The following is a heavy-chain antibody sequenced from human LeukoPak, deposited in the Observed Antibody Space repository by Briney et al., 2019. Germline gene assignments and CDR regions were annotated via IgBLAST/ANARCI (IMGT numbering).Heavy chain of an antibody. CDR3: ARERDGGAPDY. D-gene: IGHD5-24*01. CDR2: INPSGGST. J-gene: IGHJ4*02. V-gene: IGHV1-46*01. Sequence: AASVKVSCKASGYTFTSYNMHWVRQAPGQGLEWMGMINPSGGSTNYAQKFQGRVTVTRDTSTNTVYMDLSSLTSDDTAVYYCARERDGGAPDYWGRGTLVIVSS. CDR1: GYTFTSYN.